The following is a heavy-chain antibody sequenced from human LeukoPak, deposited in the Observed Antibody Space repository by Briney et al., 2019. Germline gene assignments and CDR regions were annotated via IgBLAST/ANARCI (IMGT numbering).Heavy chain of an antibody. J-gene: IGHJ1*01. CDR3: ARTSGSSSNFQH. D-gene: IGHD6-13*01. Sequence: PGGSLRLSCAVSGFTFSSYAMSWVRQAPGKGLEWVSAISGSGGSTYYADSVKGRFTISRDNSKNTLYLQISSLRAEDTAVYYCARTSGSSSNFQHWGQATLLSVSS. V-gene: IGHV3-23*01. CDR1: GFTFSSYA. CDR2: ISGSGGST.